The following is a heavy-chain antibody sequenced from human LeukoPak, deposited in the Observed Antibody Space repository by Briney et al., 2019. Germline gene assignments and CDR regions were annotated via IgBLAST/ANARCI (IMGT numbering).Heavy chain of an antibody. D-gene: IGHD4-17*01. J-gene: IGHJ4*02. Sequence: SETLSLTCAVSGPGSFIGYYWSWIRQPPGRGLEWIGEVNHNGITNYNPSLKSRLTISLGTSKNQFSLNLTSVTAADSAVYYCARGNLTTMTNVLCDYWDRGSLVTASS. CDR2: VNHNGIT. CDR3: ARGNLTTMTNVLCDY. V-gene: IGHV4-34*01. CDR1: GPGSFIGYY.